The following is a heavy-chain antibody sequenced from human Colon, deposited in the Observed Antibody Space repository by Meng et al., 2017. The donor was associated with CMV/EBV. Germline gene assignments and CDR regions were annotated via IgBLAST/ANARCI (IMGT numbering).Heavy chain of an antibody. CDR2: IKSKPDGGTT. J-gene: IGHJ5*02. CDR1: GFNFKYAW. Sequence: EVRLVESGGGTVKPGGSLRVPCAASGFNFKYAWINWVRQAPGKGLEWVGRIKSKPDGGTTDYATAVQGRFSISRDDAKNTVYLQMNSLKTEDRGVYYCTVVNWQLVFVGDTWGQGPLVTVSS. D-gene: IGHD6-6*01. CDR3: TVVNWQLVFVGDT. V-gene: IGHV3-15*01.